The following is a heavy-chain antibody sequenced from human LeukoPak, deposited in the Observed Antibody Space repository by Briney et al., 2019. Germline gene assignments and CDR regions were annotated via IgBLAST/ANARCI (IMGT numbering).Heavy chain of an antibody. CDR1: GFTFSSYA. CDR2: IKQDGREK. V-gene: IGHV3-7*05. J-gene: IGHJ4*02. Sequence: GGALRLSCAASGFTFSSYAMSWGRQAPGKGVEWVANIKQDGREKYYVDSVRGGFTISRDTAKHSLYLQMNSLRAEDTAVYYCARFQSYSLDSWGQGTLVTVSS. CDR3: ARFQSYSLDS. D-gene: IGHD3-10*01.